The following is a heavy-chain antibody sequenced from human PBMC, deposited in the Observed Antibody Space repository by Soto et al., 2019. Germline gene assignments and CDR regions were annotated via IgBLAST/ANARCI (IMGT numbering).Heavy chain of an antibody. CDR3: ARGPLGAGSKDGWFDP. D-gene: IGHD3-16*01. CDR1: GGTFISYT. V-gene: IGHV1-69*02. J-gene: IGHJ5*02. Sequence: QVQLVQSGAEVKKPGSSVKVSCKASGGTFISYTISWVRQAPGQGLEWMGRIIPILGMANYAKKFQDRVTITADKSTSTAYMELSSLRSEDTAVYYCARGPLGAGSKDGWFDPWGQGTLVTVSS. CDR2: IIPILGMA.